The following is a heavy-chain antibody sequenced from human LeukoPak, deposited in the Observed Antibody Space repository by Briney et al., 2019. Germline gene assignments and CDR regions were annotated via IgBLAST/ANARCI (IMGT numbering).Heavy chain of an antibody. V-gene: IGHV3-15*01. J-gene: IGHJ6*02. CDR1: GFSFSDVY. CDR2: IRSRTDGGTT. CDR3: TTVTRLMLWGVDV. Sequence: PGGSLRLSCAASGFSFSDVYMAWVRQAPGKGLEWVGRIRSRTDGGTTDYAAPVKGRFTISRDDSKNTLYLQMNSLKTEDTAVYYCTTVTRLMLWGVDVWGQGTTVTVSS. D-gene: IGHD3-16*01.